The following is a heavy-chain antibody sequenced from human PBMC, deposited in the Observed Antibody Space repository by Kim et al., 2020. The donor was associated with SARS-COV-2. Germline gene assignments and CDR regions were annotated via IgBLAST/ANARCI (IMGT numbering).Heavy chain of an antibody. V-gene: IGHV3-23*01. CDR2: ISGSGGST. Sequence: GGSLRLSCAASGFTFSSYAMSWVRQAPGKGLEWVSAISGSGGSTYYADSVKGRFTISRDNSKNTLYLQMNSLRAEDTAVYYCAKGQVGGDSSAHLDYWGQGTLVTVSS. D-gene: IGHD4-17*01. CDR3: AKGQVGGDSSAHLDY. J-gene: IGHJ4*02. CDR1: GFTFSSYA.